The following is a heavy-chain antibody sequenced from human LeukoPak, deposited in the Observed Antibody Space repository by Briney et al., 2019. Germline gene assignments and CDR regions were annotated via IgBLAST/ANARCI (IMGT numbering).Heavy chain of an antibody. CDR2: IYHSGST. CDR3: ARQGEQWLDFDY. V-gene: IGHV4-4*02. CDR1: GGSISSSNW. Sequence: PSETLSLTCAVSGGSISSSNWWSWVRQPPGKGLEWIGEIYHSGSTNYNPSLKSRVTISADTSKKQFSLKLSSVTAADTAVYYCARQGEQWLDFDYWGQGTLVTVSS. J-gene: IGHJ4*02. D-gene: IGHD6-19*01.